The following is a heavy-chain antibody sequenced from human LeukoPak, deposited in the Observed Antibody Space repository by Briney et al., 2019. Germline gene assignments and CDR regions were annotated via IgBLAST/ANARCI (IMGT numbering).Heavy chain of an antibody. Sequence: GESLKISCKGSGYSFTSYDINWVRQATGQGLEWMGWMNPNSGNTGYAQKFQGRVTMTRNTSISTAYMELSSLRSEDTAVYYCARVDLLSPGGYWGQGTLVTVSS. CDR2: MNPNSGNT. CDR3: ARVDLLSPGGY. J-gene: IGHJ4*02. CDR1: GYSFTSYD. V-gene: IGHV1-8*01. D-gene: IGHD2-2*01.